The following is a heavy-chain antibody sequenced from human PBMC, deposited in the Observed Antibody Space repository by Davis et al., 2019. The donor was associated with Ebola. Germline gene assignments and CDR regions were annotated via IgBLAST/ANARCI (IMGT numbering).Heavy chain of an antibody. Sequence: PGGSLRLSCAASGFSVSSNYMSSVRQAPGKGLEWVSYITGSLSIISYADSVKGRFTISRDSSKNTLYLQMNSLRAEDTAVYYCAKLAGITMISNLDYWGQGTLVTVSS. CDR2: ITGSLSII. D-gene: IGHD3-22*01. J-gene: IGHJ4*02. CDR3: AKLAGITMISNLDY. CDR1: GFSVSSNY. V-gene: IGHV3-48*01.